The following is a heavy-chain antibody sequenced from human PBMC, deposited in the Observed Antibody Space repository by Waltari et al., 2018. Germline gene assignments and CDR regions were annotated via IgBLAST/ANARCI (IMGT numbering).Heavy chain of an antibody. D-gene: IGHD6-19*01. CDR1: GYSISSGYY. CDR3: ARLSQAVGFDY. Sequence: QVQLQESGPGLVKPSETLSLTCAVSGYSISSGYYWGWIRQPPGKGLEWIGSIYHSGSTYYNPSLKSRVTRSVDTSKNQFSLKLSSVTAADTAVYYCARLSQAVGFDYWGQGTLVTVSS. CDR2: IYHSGST. J-gene: IGHJ4*02. V-gene: IGHV4-38-2*01.